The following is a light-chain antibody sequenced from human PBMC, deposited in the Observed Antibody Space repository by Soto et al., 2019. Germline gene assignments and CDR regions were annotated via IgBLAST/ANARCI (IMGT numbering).Light chain of an antibody. V-gene: IGLV2-8*01. J-gene: IGLJ2*01. CDR3: SSYGGSNTVV. Sequence: QSVLTQPPSASGSPGQSVTISCSGSSSNVGGYNYVSWYQQHPGKAPKLMIYEVSKRPSGVPDRLSGSKSGNTASLTVSGLQAEDEADYYCSSYGGSNTVVFGGGTKLTVL. CDR1: SSNVGGYNY. CDR2: EVS.